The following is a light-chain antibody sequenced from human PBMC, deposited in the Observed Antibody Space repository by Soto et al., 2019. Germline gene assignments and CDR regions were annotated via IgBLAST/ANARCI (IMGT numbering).Light chain of an antibody. CDR1: QSVGNG. J-gene: IGKJ1*01. V-gene: IGKV3-15*01. Sequence: EILITQSPSTLSVSPGEAATLSCRASQSVGNGLAWYRQKPGQAPRLLISGASTRAAGIPARFSGSGSGTEFTLTISSLQPDDFATYYCQQYNSHSPWTFGQGTKVDIK. CDR3: QQYNSHSPWT. CDR2: GAS.